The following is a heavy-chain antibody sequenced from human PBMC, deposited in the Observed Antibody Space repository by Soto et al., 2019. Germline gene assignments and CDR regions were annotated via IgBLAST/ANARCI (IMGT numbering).Heavy chain of an antibody. J-gene: IGHJ6*02. CDR3: ARDYYVSSGYSPAYYYGMDV. CDR1: GYSFTSYW. CDR2: IYPGDSDT. Sequence: GESLKISCKGSGYSFTSYWIGWVRQMPGKGLEWMGIIYPGDSDTRYSPSFQGQVTISADKSISTAYLQWSSLKASDTAMYYCARDYYVSSGYSPAYYYGMDVWGQGTTVTVSS. D-gene: IGHD3-22*01. V-gene: IGHV5-51*01.